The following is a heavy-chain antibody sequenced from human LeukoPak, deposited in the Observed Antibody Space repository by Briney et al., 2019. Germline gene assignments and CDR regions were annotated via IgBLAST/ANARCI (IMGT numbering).Heavy chain of an antibody. V-gene: IGHV1-18*01. CDR2: ISAYNGNT. D-gene: IGHD1-7*01. CDR3: XXXXXXXNWNYVLNYYGMDV. Sequence: ASVKVSCKASGYTFTSYGISWVRQAPGQGLEWMGWISAYNGNTNYAQKLQGRVTMTTDTSTSTAYMELRSLRSDDTAVYYCXXXXXXXNWNYVLNYYGMDVWGQGTTVTVSS. CDR1: GYTFTSYG. J-gene: IGHJ6*02.